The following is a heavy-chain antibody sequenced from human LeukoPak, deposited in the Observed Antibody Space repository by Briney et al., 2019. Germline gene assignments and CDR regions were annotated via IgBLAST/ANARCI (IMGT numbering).Heavy chain of an antibody. CDR2: IYSVGTT. V-gene: IGHV3-53*01. CDR1: GITVSTKY. CDR3: AREGFFDY. J-gene: IGHJ4*02. Sequence: GGSLRLSCAASGITVSTKYMSWVRQAPGKGLEWVSVIYSVGTTYYADSVKGRFTISRDNSKNTVFLQMNSLRADDTAVYYCAREGFFDYWGQGTLVTVSS.